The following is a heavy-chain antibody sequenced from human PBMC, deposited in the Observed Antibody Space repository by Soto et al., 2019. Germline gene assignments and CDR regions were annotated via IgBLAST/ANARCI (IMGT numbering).Heavy chain of an antibody. D-gene: IGHD2-15*01. J-gene: IGHJ5*02. CDR1: GXSFSGYY. CDR3: ARESIVVVVAARRVYNWFDP. CDR2: INHSGST. V-gene: IGHV4-34*01. Sequence: LSLTFAVYGXSFSGYYWSWIREPPGKGLEWIGEINHSGSTNYNPSLKSRVTISVDTSKNQFSLKLSSVTAADTAVYYCARESIVVVVAARRVYNWFDPWGQGTLVTVSS.